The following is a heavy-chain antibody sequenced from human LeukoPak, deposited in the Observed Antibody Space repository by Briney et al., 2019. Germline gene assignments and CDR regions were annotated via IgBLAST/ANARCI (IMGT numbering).Heavy chain of an antibody. J-gene: IGHJ4*02. CDR3: TGGSSSIFDY. Sequence: SETLSLTCTVSGGSIGSSFYCWGWIRQPPGKGLEWIGTICYTGSTYYNPSLKSRVTISVDTSKNQFSLKLSSVTAADTAVYYCTGGSSSIFDYWGQGTLVTVSS. CDR1: GGSIGSSFYC. D-gene: IGHD6-6*01. V-gene: IGHV4-39*07. CDR2: ICYTGST.